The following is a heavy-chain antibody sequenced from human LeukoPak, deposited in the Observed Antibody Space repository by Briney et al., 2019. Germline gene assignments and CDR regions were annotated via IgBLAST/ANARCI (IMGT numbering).Heavy chain of an antibody. V-gene: IGHV4-59*01. CDR2: IYYSGST. D-gene: IGHD1-26*01. CDR3: ARETYRKFDY. CDR1: GGSISSYY. J-gene: IGHJ4*02. Sequence: PSETLPLTCTVSGGSISSYYWSWIRQPPGKGLEWIGYIYYSGSTNYNPSLKSRVTISVDTSKNQFSLKLSSVTAADTAVYYCARETYRKFDYWGQGTLVTVSS.